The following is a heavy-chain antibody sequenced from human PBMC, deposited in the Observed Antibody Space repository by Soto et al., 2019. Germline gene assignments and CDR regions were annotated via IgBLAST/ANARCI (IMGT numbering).Heavy chain of an antibody. J-gene: IGHJ5*02. CDR3: ARVDYGGS. D-gene: IGHD4-17*01. Sequence: GASVKVSCKASGGTFSSCGISWVRQAPGQGLEWMGGIIPIFGTANYAQKFQGRVTITADESTSTAYMELSSLRSEDTAVYYCARVDYGGSWGQGTLVTVSS. CDR2: IIPIFGTA. CDR1: GGTFSSCG. V-gene: IGHV1-69*13.